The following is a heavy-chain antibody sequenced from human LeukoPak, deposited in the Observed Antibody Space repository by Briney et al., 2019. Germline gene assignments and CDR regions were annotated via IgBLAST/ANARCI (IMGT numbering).Heavy chain of an antibody. CDR2: INPSGGST. D-gene: IGHD6-19*01. Sequence: ASVKVTCKASGYTFTSYYMHWVRQAPGQGLEWMGIINPSGGSTSYAQKFQGRVTMTRDTSTSTVYMELSSLRSEDTAVYYCARGSSGWYSVAYWGQGALVTASS. J-gene: IGHJ4*02. CDR1: GYTFTSYY. V-gene: IGHV1-46*01. CDR3: ARGSSGWYSVAY.